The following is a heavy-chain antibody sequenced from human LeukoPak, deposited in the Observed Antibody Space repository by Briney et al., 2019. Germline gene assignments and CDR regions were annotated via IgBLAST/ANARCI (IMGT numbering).Heavy chain of an antibody. CDR2: INSEGSRT. D-gene: IGHD3-3*01. Sequence: SGGSLRLSCAASGFTFSKYWMHWVRQAPGKGLVWVSHINSEGSRTTYADFVKGRFTVSRDNAKNTLYLQMNSLRAEDTAVYYCVREILWGQGTLVTVSS. CDR3: VREIL. V-gene: IGHV3-74*01. J-gene: IGHJ4*02. CDR1: GFTFSKYW.